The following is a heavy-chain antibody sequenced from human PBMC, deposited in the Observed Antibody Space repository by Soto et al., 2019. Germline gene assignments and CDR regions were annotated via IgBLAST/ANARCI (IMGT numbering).Heavy chain of an antibody. CDR3: VKQQMRYIRAFDY. D-gene: IGHD3-10*01. CDR1: GFTFSNYA. V-gene: IGHV3-23*01. CDR2: ISGNGGST. Sequence: EVQLLESGGGLVQPGESLRLSCAVSGFTFSNYAMSWVRQVPGKGLEWVSTISGNGGSTYYADSVKGRFTIATDSSKNTLYLQMNGLRAEHTPVYYCVKQQMRYIRAFDYWGQGTLVTVSS. J-gene: IGHJ4*02.